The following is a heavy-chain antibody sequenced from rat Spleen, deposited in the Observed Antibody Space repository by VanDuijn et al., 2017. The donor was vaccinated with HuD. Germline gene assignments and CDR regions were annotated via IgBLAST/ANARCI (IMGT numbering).Heavy chain of an antibody. CDR1: GFNFNDHW. CDR3: ARERFGVEG. Sequence: EVKLVESGGGLAQPGRSLKISCAASGFNFNDHWMGWVRQAPGKGLEWIGEINKDSRTIKYNPSLKDKFTITRDNAQNTLYLQMSKLESEDTAIYYCARERFGVEGWGQGVMVTVSS. D-gene: IGHD4-3*01. V-gene: IGHV4-2*01. CDR2: INKDSRTI. J-gene: IGHJ2*01.